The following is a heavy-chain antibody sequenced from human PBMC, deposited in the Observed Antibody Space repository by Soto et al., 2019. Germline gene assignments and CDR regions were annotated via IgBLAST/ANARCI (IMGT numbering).Heavy chain of an antibody. CDR2: IGGYNGNT. CDR3: AREGPAPYYYYGMDV. V-gene: IGHV1-18*01. Sequence: QVQLVQSGGEVKKPGASVKVSCKTSGYSFTTYGISWVRQAPGQGLEWMGWIGGYNGNTHYAQKFQGRVSMTTDTSTSKAYMELGSLRSDDTAVYYCAREGPAPYYYYGMDVWGQGTTVTVSS. J-gene: IGHJ6*02. CDR1: GYSFTTYG.